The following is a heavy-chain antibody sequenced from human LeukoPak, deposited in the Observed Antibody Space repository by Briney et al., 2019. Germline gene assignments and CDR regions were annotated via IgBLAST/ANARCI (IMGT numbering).Heavy chain of an antibody. D-gene: IGHD4-11*01. J-gene: IGHJ4*02. CDR3: ARDRNSNPAPHLDC. Sequence: PGKSLRLSCAASGFTFSSHGLHWVRQAPGKGLEWVAVLGNDGNYKYYADSVKGRFTISRDNSKNTLYLQMNSLRAEDSAVYYCARDRNSNPAPHLDCWGQGTLVTVSS. V-gene: IGHV3-33*01. CDR1: GFTFSSHG. CDR2: LGNDGNYK.